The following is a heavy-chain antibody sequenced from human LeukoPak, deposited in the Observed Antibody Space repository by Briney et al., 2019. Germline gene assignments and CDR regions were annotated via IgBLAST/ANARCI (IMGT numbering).Heavy chain of an antibody. CDR3: ARVRVPRYYYYYYMAV. CDR2: INHSGST. J-gene: IGHJ6*03. D-gene: IGHD4/OR15-4a*01. CDR1: GGSFSGYY. V-gene: IGHV4-34*01. Sequence: SETLSLTCAVYGGSFSGYYWSWIRQPPGKGLEWIGEINHSGSTNYNPSLKSRVTISVDTSKNQFSLKLSSVTAADTAVYYCARVRVPRYYYYYYMAVGGKGTTVTVS.